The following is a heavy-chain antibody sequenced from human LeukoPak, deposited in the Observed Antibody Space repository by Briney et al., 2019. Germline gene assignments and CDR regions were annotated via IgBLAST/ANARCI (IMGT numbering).Heavy chain of an antibody. J-gene: IGHJ4*02. D-gene: IGHD3-16*01. CDR1: GFTFSGYS. Sequence: GGSLRLSCAASGFTFSGYSMNWVRQAPGRGLEWVSYITSSRSTIYYAGSVKGRFTISRDNAKNSLYLQMNSLRAEDTAVYYCARDRTLGEFDFWGQGTLVTVSS. V-gene: IGHV3-48*01. CDR3: ARDRTLGEFDF. CDR2: ITSSRSTI.